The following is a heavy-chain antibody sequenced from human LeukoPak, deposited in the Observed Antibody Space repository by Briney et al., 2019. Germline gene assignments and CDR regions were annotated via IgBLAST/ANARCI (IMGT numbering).Heavy chain of an antibody. V-gene: IGHV1-2*02. CDR3: ARVTGIPRRYCTNGVCHFDY. Sequence: ASVKVSCKASGYTFTGYYMHWVRQAPGQGLEWMGWINPNSGGTNYAQKFQGRATMTRDTSISTAYMELSRLRSDDTAVYYCARVTGIPRRYCTNGVCHFDYWGQGTLVTVSS. CDR2: INPNSGGT. CDR1: GYTFTGYY. J-gene: IGHJ4*02. D-gene: IGHD2-8*01.